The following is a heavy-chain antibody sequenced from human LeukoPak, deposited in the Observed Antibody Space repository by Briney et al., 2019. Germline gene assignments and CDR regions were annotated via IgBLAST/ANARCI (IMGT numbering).Heavy chain of an antibody. V-gene: IGHV3-33*01. CDR3: ARVDWMIGAFDI. J-gene: IGHJ3*02. CDR2: IWYDGSKK. CDR1: GFTFSNYG. Sequence: GGSLRLSCAASGFTFSNYGMHWVRQAPGKGLGWVAIIWYDGSKKYYADSVKGRFTISRDNSKSTLYLQMNSLRAEDTAVYYCARVDWMIGAFDIWGQGTMVTVSS. D-gene: IGHD3-22*01.